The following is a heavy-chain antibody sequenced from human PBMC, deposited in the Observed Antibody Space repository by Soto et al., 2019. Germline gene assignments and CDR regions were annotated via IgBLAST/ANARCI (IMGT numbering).Heavy chain of an antibody. J-gene: IGHJ4*02. CDR2: IWYDGNNK. CDR3: ARGLHSLFDY. V-gene: IGHV3-33*01. D-gene: IGHD2-21*01. CDR1: GFTFSNYG. Sequence: GGSLRLSCAASGFTFSNYGMHWFRQAPGEWLEWVAVIWYDGNNKYYADSVKGRFTISRDNSNNTLYVQMTSLRAEDTAVYYCARGLHSLFDYWGQGTLVTVSS.